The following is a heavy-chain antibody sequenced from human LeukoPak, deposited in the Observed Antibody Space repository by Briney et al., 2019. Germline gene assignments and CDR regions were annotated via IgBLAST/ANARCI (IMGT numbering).Heavy chain of an antibody. CDR1: GGSISSYY. D-gene: IGHD3-10*01. CDR2: IYTSGST. CDR3: AREKHEPKIGSGYYYYMDV. V-gene: IGHV4-4*07. J-gene: IGHJ6*03. Sequence: SETLSLTCTVSGGSISSYYWSWIRQPAGKGLEWIGRIYTSGSTNYNPSLKSRVTMSVDTSKNQFSLKLSSVTAADTAVYYCAREKHEPKIGSGYYYYMDVWGKGTTVTVSS.